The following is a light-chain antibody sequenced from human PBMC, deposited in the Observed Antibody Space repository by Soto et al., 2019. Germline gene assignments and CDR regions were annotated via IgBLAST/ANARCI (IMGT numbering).Light chain of an antibody. CDR1: SSNIGAGFD. J-gene: IGLJ2*01. CDR2: VNS. CDR3: QSYDSSLSALV. Sequence: QSVLTQPPSVSGAPGQRVTISCTGSSSNIGAGFDVHWYQHLPGTAPKLLIYVNSNRPSGVPDRFSGSNSGTSASLAITGLQAEDEADYYCQSYDSSLSALVFGGGTKLTVL. V-gene: IGLV1-40*01.